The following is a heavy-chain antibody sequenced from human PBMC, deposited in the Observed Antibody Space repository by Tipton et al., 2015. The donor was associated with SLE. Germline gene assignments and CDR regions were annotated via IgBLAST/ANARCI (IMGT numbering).Heavy chain of an antibody. CDR2: IKEDGSEK. V-gene: IGHV3-7*01. CDR1: GFTFSNYW. Sequence: SLRLSCAASGFTFSNYWMTWVRQAPGKGLEWVGNIKEDGSEKYYVDSVKGRFPISRDNAKNSLYLQMNSLRAEDTAVYYCARSPRTFKYSYMDVWGKGTTVTVSS. J-gene: IGHJ6*03. CDR3: ARSPRTFKYSYMDV.